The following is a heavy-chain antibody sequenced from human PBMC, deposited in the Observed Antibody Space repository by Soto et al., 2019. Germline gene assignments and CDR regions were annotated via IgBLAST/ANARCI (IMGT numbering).Heavy chain of an antibody. D-gene: IGHD6-13*01. J-gene: IGHJ2*01. CDR1: GFTFSSDG. CDR2: ISYDGSNK. V-gene: IGHV3-30*18. Sequence: QVQLVESGGGVVQPGRSLRLSCAASGFTFSSDGMHWVRQAPGKGLEWVAVISYDGSNKYYADSVKGRFTISRDNSKNTLYLQMNSLRAEDTAVYYCAKDYSSSWYVLNWYFDLWGRGTLVTVSS. CDR3: AKDYSSSWYVLNWYFDL.